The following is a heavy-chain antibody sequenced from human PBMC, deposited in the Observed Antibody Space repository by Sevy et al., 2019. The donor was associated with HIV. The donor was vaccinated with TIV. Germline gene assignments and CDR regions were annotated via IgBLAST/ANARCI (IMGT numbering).Heavy chain of an antibody. CDR1: GFTFSSYW. CDR3: ARGGPIAARRMDYFDY. D-gene: IGHD6-6*01. Sequence: GGSLRLSCAASGFTFSSYWMSWVRQAPGKGLEWVASIKQDGSEKYYVDSVKGRFTISRDNAKNSLYLQMNSLRAEDTAVYYCARGGPIAARRMDYFDYWGQGTLVTVSS. CDR2: IKQDGSEK. J-gene: IGHJ4*02. V-gene: IGHV3-7*04.